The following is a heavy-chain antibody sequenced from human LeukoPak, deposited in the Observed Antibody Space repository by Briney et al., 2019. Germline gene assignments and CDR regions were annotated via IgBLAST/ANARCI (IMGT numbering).Heavy chain of an antibody. J-gene: IGHJ4*02. CDR3: AKDRDGGSNTRAKGFDY. CDR2: ISAGGGTT. D-gene: IGHD3-10*01. Sequence: GGSLRLSRAASGFTFSSYAMSWVRQAPGEGLEWVSAISAGGGTTYYADSVKGRFTISRDKSQSTLYLQMNSLRAEDTAVYYCAKDRDGGSNTRAKGFDYWGQGTPVTVSS. CDR1: GFTFSSYA. V-gene: IGHV3-23*01.